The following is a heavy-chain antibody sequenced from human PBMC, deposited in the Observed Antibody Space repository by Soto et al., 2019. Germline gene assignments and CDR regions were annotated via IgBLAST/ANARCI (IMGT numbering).Heavy chain of an antibody. J-gene: IGHJ6*02. D-gene: IGHD1-26*01. Sequence: GGSLRLSCAASGFTFSSYAMHWVRQAPGKGLEWVAVISYDGSNKYYADSVKGRFTISRDNSKNTLYLQMNSLRAEDTAVYYCAKDVVVGATTGLGDYYYYYGMDVWGQGTTVTVSS. CDR3: AKDVVVGATTGLGDYYYYYGMDV. CDR2: ISYDGSNK. V-gene: IGHV3-30-3*01. CDR1: GFTFSSYA.